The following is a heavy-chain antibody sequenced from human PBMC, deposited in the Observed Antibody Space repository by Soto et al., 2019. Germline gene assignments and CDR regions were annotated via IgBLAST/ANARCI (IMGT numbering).Heavy chain of an antibody. CDR2: ISGNGDTT. Sequence: VQLLESGGGLVQPGGSLRLSCGGSGFTFSSYAMIWVRQAPGKGLEWVSGISGNGDTTYYADSLKGRFSISRDNSKNTVYLQMNSLRAADTAVYYCAKRSPPSDGELFGRPKDWGQGTLVTVSS. CDR1: GFTFSSYA. J-gene: IGHJ4*02. CDR3: AKRSPPSDGELFGRPKD. D-gene: IGHD3-10*01. V-gene: IGHV3-23*01.